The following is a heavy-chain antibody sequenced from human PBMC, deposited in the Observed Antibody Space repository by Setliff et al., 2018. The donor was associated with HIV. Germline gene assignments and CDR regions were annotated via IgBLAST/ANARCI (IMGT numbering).Heavy chain of an antibody. Sequence: SETLSLTCTVSGGSITGYYWNWIRQSPGKGLEWIGYIFDSGTTKYNPSVTSRVTISVDASKNQFFLQLISVTAADTAVYYCARQGGYNSPLMVWGQGKLVTVSS. CDR3: ARQGGYNSPLMV. V-gene: IGHV4-59*08. CDR1: GGSITGYY. J-gene: IGHJ4*02. CDR2: IFDSGTT. D-gene: IGHD3-10*01.